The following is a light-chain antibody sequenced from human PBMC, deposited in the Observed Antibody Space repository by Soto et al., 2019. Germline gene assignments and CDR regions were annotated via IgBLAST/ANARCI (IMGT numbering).Light chain of an antibody. CDR1: QSVSIH. CDR3: QQYGSSPLT. Sequence: ETVMTQSPGTLSVSLGERATLSCRASQSVSIHLAWYQQKPGQAPRLLIYDTSTRATGIPARFSGSAARTEFPLTISRLQSEDVAVYYWQQYGSSPLTFGGGTKVDI. V-gene: IGKV3-15*01. CDR2: DTS. J-gene: IGKJ4*01.